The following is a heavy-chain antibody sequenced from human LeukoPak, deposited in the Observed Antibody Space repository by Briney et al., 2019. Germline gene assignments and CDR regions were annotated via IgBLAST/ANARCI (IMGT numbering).Heavy chain of an antibody. D-gene: IGHD5-24*01. J-gene: IGHJ6*02. CDR2: IYYSGST. CDR3: AREPDGYYYGIDV. V-gene: IGHV4-30-4*01. Sequence: PSETLSLTCTVSGGSISSGDYYWSWIRQPPGKGLEWIGYIYYSGSTYYNPSLKSRVTISVDTSKNQFSLKLSSVTAADTAVYYCAREPDGYYYGIDVWGQGTTVTVSS. CDR1: GGSISSGDYY.